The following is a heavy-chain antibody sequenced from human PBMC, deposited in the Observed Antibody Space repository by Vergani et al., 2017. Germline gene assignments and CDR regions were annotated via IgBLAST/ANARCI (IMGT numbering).Heavy chain of an antibody. CDR1: GFTFDDYA. J-gene: IGHJ6*03. Sequence: EVQLVESGGGLVQPGRSLRLSCAASGFTFDDYAMHWVRQAPGKGLEWVSGISWNSGSIGYADSVKGRFTISRDNAKNSLYLQMNSLRAEDTAVYYCARSGEDGDYRYYMDVWGKGTTVTVSS. D-gene: IGHD4-17*01. CDR3: ARSGEDGDYRYYMDV. CDR2: ISWNSGSI. V-gene: IGHV3-9*01.